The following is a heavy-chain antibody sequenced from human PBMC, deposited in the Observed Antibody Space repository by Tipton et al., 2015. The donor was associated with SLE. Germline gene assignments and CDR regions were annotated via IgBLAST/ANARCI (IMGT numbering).Heavy chain of an antibody. CDR2: IYTSGST. CDR3: ARDRDIVLEPVPIPPAFDI. Sequence: TLSLTCTVSGGSISSGSYYWSWIRQPAGKGLEWIGRIYTSGSTNYNPSLKSRVTISVDTSKNQFSLKLTSVTAADTAVYFCARDRDIVLEPVPIPPAFDIWGQGTTVTVSS. D-gene: IGHD2-8*02. J-gene: IGHJ3*02. V-gene: IGHV4-61*02. CDR1: GGSISSGSYY.